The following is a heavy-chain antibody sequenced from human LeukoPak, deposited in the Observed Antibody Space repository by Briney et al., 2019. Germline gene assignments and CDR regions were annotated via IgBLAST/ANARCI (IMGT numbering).Heavy chain of an antibody. CDR2: IIPIFGTA. J-gene: IGHJ4*02. CDR1: GGTFSSYA. Sequence: SVKVSYKASGGTFSSYAISWVRQAPGQGLEWMGGIIPIFGTANYAQKFQGRVTITADESTSTAYMELSSLGSEDTAVYYCARDLAAAGTRRGGYWGQGTLVTVSS. CDR3: ARDLAAAGTRRGGY. V-gene: IGHV1-69*13. D-gene: IGHD6-13*01.